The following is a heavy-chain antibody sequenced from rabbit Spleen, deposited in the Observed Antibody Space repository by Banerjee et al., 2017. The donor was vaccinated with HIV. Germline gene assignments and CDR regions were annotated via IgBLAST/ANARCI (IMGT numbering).Heavy chain of an antibody. CDR3: ARGSATMTMVITGYYFNL. CDR2: IDAGSSGFT. D-gene: IGHD2-1*01. Sequence: QSLEESGGDLVKPGASLTLTCTASGVSFSISSYMCWVRQAPGKGLEWIACIDAGSSGFTYFATWAKGRFTISKTSSTTVTLQMTSLTAADTATYFCARGSATMTMVITGYYFNLWGPGTLVTVS. CDR1: GVSFSISSY. V-gene: IGHV1S40*01. J-gene: IGHJ4*01.